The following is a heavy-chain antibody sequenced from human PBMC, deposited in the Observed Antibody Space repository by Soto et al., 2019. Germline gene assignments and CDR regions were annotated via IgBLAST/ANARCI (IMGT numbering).Heavy chain of an antibody. V-gene: IGHV3-48*03. CDR1: GFTFSSYE. CDR3: ARDQEAGSFFPYYYGMDV. J-gene: IGHJ6*02. Sequence: PGGSLRLSCATSGFTFSSYEMNWVRQAPWKGLEWVSYISSSGSTIYYADSVKGRFTISRDNAKNSLYLQMDSLRAEDTAVYYRARDQEAGSFFPYYYGMDVWGQGTTVTVSS. CDR2: ISSSGSTI. D-gene: IGHD6-13*01.